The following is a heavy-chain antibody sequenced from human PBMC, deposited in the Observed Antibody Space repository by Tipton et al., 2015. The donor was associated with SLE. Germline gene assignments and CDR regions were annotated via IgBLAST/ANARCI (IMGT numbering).Heavy chain of an antibody. Sequence: TLSLTCTVSGGSVGSYYCTWIRQPPGKGLEWIGFIHYSGSTNYNPSLERRVSMSLDASKNQFSLRLTSVTAADTAVYYCARTLGAIAHTVYDAFDIWGQGKMVTVSS. CDR1: GGSVGSYY. V-gene: IGHV4-59*02. CDR3: ARTLGAIAHTVYDAFDI. D-gene: IGHD1-26*01. CDR2: IHYSGST. J-gene: IGHJ3*02.